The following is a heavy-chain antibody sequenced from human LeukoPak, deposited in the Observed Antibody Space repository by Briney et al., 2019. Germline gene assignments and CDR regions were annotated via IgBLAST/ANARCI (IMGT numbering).Heavy chain of an antibody. D-gene: IGHD2/OR15-2a*01. Sequence: SETLSLTCAVYGGSFSGYYWSWIRQPPGKGLEWIGEINHSGSTDYNPSLKSRVTISVDTSKNQFSLKLSSVTAADTAVYYCARSNIWGQGTLVTVSS. V-gene: IGHV4-34*01. CDR2: INHSGST. CDR3: ARSNI. CDR1: GGSFSGYY. J-gene: IGHJ4*02.